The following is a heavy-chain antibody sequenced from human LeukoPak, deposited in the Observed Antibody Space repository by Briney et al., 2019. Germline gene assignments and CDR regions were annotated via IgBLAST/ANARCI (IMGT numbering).Heavy chain of an antibody. J-gene: IGHJ4*02. CDR1: GFTFSSYS. CDR2: ISSSSSYI. Sequence: GGSLRLSCAASGFTFSSYSMNWVRQAPGKGLEWVSSISSSSSYINYADSVKGRFTISRDNAKNSLYLQMNSLRAEDTAVYYCARVRGYSYGSYYFDYWGQGTLVTVSS. V-gene: IGHV3-21*04. D-gene: IGHD5-18*01. CDR3: ARVRGYSYGSYYFDY.